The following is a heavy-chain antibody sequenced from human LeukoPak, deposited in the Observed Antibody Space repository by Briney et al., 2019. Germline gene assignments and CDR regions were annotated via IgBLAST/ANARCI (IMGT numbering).Heavy chain of an antibody. V-gene: IGHV4-4*07. CDR1: GGSISSYF. D-gene: IGHD3-10*01. Sequence: SETLSLTYTVSGGSISSYFWTWIRQPAGKGLEWIGRIHASGTTNYNSSLKSRVSMSVDTSKNQFSLKLTSVTAADTAVYFCARDGADVYGRAFDYWGQGTLVSVSS. J-gene: IGHJ4*02. CDR3: ARDGADVYGRAFDY. CDR2: IHASGTT.